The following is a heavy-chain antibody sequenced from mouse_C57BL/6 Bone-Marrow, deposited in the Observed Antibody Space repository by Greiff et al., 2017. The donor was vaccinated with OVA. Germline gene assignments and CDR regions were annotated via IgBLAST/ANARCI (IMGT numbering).Heavy chain of an antibody. J-gene: IGHJ3*01. CDR3: ASPYGYDGFAY. CDR2: ISSGGSYT. CDR1: GFTFSSYG. D-gene: IGHD2-2*01. V-gene: IGHV5-6*01. Sequence: DVQLVESGGDLVKPGGSLKLSCAASGFTFSSYGMSWVRQTPDKRLEWVATISSGGSYTYYPDSVKGRFTISRDNAKNTLYLQMSSLKSEDTAMYYCASPYGYDGFAYWGQGTLVTVSA.